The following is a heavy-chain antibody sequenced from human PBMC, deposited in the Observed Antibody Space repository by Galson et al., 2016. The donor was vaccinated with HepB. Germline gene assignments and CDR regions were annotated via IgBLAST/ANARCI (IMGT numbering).Heavy chain of an antibody. CDR1: GGSIRSYY. J-gene: IGHJ5*02. CDR2: IYYSGST. CDR3: ARYSSGYTLGGFRSSWFDP. Sequence: ETLSLTCTVSGGSIRSYYWSWIRQPPGKGLEWIGYIYYSGSTNYNPSLKSRATISVDTSKKQFSLKLSSVTAADTAVYFCARYSSGYTLGGFRSSWFDPWGQGTLVIVSS. D-gene: IGHD6-19*01. V-gene: IGHV4-59*01.